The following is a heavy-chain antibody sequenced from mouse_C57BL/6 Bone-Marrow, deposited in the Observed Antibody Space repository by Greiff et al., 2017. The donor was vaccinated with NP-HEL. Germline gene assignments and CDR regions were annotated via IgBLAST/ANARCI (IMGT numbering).Heavy chain of an antibody. CDR3: ARRGFHYFDY. Sequence: QVQLQQPGAELVKPGASVKLSCKASGYTFTSYWMHWVKQRPGQGLEWIGMIHPNSGSTNYNEKLKSKATLTVDKSSSTAYMQLSSMTSEDSAVYYCARRGFHYFDYWGQGTTLTVSS. CDR1: GYTFTSYW. V-gene: IGHV1-64*01. D-gene: IGHD3-1*01. J-gene: IGHJ2*01. CDR2: IHPNSGST.